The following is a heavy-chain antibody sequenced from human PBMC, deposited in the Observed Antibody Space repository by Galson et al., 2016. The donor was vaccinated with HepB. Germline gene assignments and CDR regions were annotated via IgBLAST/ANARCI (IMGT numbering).Heavy chain of an antibody. CDR2: ISGTTNYI. Sequence: SLRLSCAASGFTFSDYYMTWIRQAPGKGLEWVSYISGTTNYINYADSVKGRFTISRDNARNSLYLQMNSLRAEDTALYYCARDGGRGQHALGVWGQGTLVTVSS. J-gene: IGHJ1*01. D-gene: IGHD3-16*01. CDR3: ARDGGRGQHALGV. V-gene: IGHV3-11*06. CDR1: GFTFSDYY.